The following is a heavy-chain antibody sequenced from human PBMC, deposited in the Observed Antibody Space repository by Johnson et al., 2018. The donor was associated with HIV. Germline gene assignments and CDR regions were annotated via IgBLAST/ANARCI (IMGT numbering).Heavy chain of an antibody. CDR2: ISYDGSDK. J-gene: IGHJ3*01. D-gene: IGHD3-10*01. CDR1: GFTFSSYA. CDR3: VKHYAPMVPYDAFDL. Sequence: QVQLVESGGGLVQPGGSLRLSCAASGFTFSSYAMSWVRQAPGKGLEWVAVISYDGSDKYYADSVKGRFTISRDNSKNTLYLQMNSLRAEDTAVYFCVKHYAPMVPYDAFDLWGQGTRVTVSS. V-gene: IGHV3-30*18.